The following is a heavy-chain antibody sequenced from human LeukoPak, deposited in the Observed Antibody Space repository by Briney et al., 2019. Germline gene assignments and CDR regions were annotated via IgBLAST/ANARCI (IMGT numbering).Heavy chain of an antibody. CDR2: IYSGGST. J-gene: IGHJ4*02. CDR3: ARDGISVAGTFDY. Sequence: PGGSLRLSCAASGFTVSSNYMSWVRQAPGEGLEWVSVIYSGGSTYYADSVKGRFTISRDNSKITLYLQMNSLRAEDAAVYYCARDGISVAGTFDYWGQGTLVTVSS. D-gene: IGHD6-19*01. V-gene: IGHV3-53*01. CDR1: GFTVSSNY.